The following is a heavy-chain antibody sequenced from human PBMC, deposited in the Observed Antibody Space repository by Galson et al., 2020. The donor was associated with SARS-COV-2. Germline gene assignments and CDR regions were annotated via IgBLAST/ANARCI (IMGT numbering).Heavy chain of an antibody. V-gene: IGHV3-53*01. CDR3: ARDRGGGYGLDV. CDR1: GFTVSANY. CDR2: IYSDGST. J-gene: IGHJ6*02. D-gene: IGHD3-16*01. Sequence: GESLKISCAASGFTVSANYMSWVRQAPGKGLEWVSVIYSDGSTSYADSVKGRITISRDTSKNTLYLQMNSLRAEESAVYYCARDRGGGYGLDVWGQGTTVSVSS.